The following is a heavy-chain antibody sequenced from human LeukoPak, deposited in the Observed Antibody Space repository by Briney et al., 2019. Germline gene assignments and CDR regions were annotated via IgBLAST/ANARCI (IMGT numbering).Heavy chain of an antibody. V-gene: IGHV3-7*04. Sequence: GGSLRLSYAASGFTLSSYWMSWVRQAPGKGLEWVANIKQDGSEINYVDAVKGRFTISRDNAKNSMLLQMNSLRAEDTAVYYCARADYGGDLFFDYWGQGALVTVSS. CDR3: ARADYGGDLFFDY. CDR2: IKQDGSEI. J-gene: IGHJ4*02. D-gene: IGHD4-23*01. CDR1: GFTLSSYW.